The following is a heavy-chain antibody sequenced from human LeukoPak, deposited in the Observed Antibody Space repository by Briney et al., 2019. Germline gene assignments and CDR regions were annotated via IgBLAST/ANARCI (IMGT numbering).Heavy chain of an antibody. CDR2: IYWDDDQ. Sequence: PTLVKPTQTLTLTCTFSGFSLSTSGVGVGWIRQPPGKALEGLALIYWDDDQRYSPSLKSRLTITKDTSKNQVVLTMTNMDPVDTATYYCAHIADSNGYYYNYFDYWGQGTLVTVSS. CDR3: AHIADSNGYYYNYFDY. D-gene: IGHD3-22*01. CDR1: GFSLSTSGVG. J-gene: IGHJ4*02. V-gene: IGHV2-5*02.